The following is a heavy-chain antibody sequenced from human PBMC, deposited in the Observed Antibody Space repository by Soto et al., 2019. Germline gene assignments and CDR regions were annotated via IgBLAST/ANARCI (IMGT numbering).Heavy chain of an antibody. CDR1: GFTFSSYA. CDR3: ARGGFWSGYGGMDV. Sequence: QVQLVESGGGVVQPGRSLRLSCAASGFTFSSYAMHWVRKAPGKGLEWVAVISYDGSNKYYADSVKGRFTISRDNSKNTLYLQMNSLRAEDTAVYYCARGGFWSGYGGMDVWGQGTTVTVSS. D-gene: IGHD3-3*01. CDR2: ISYDGSNK. V-gene: IGHV3-30-3*01. J-gene: IGHJ6*02.